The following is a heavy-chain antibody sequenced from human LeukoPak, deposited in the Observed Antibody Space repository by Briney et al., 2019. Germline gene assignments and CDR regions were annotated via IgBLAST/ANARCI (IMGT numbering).Heavy chain of an antibody. CDR1: GFTLSSYN. J-gene: IGHJ3*02. CDR3: ARDWESSPDAFDI. Sequence: TGGSLRLSCAASGFTLSSYNMKWVRQAPGKGLEWVSSISYRSSDIEYADSVKGRFTISRDNAKNSLYLQMNSLRAEDTAVYYCARDWESSPDAFDIWGQGTMVTVSS. V-gene: IGHV3-21*01. D-gene: IGHD1-26*01. CDR2: ISYRSSDI.